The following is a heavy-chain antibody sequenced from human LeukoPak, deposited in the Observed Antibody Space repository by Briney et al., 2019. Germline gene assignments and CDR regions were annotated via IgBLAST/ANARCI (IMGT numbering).Heavy chain of an antibody. Sequence: SETLSLTCTVSGGSISSGGYYWSWFRQPPGKGLEWIGYIYHSGSTYYNPSLKSRVTISVDRSKNQFSLKLSSVTAADTAVYYCASWPIAAAGAYYFDYWGQGTLVTVSS. CDR2: IYHSGST. J-gene: IGHJ4*02. CDR3: ASWPIAAAGAYYFDY. V-gene: IGHV4-30-2*01. D-gene: IGHD6-13*01. CDR1: GGSISSGGYY.